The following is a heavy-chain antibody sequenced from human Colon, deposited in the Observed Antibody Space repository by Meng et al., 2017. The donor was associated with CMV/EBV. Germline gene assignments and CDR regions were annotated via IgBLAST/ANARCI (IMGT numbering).Heavy chain of an antibody. Sequence: SGFIFSTYGMHWVRQAPGKGLEWVAVIWYDGTKKYYEDSVKGRFTISRDNSKNTVNLQMNSLRVEDTAIYYCAKDGGAYYGGYQFDYWGQGTLVTVSS. CDR1: GFIFSTYG. J-gene: IGHJ4*02. D-gene: IGHD6-25*01. CDR3: AKDGGAYYGGYQFDY. CDR2: IWYDGTKK. V-gene: IGHV3-33*06.